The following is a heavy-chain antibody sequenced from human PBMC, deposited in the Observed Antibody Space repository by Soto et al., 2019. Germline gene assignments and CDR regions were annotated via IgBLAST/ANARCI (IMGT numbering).Heavy chain of an antibody. D-gene: IGHD3-3*01. CDR2: LNHSGST. J-gene: IGHJ3*01. CDR1: GGSFSGYY. Sequence: QVQLQQWGAGLLKPSETLSLTCAVYGGSFSGYYWSWIRQPPGKGLEWIGELNHSGSTNYNPSLQSRVTISVDTSKNKFSLKLSSVTAADTAVYYCARKAPRGRFLPLWDPGTMVTVSS. V-gene: IGHV4-34*01. CDR3: ARKAPRGRFLPL.